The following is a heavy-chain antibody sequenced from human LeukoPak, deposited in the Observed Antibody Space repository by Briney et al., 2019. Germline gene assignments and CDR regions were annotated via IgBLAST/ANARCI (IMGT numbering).Heavy chain of an antibody. J-gene: IGHJ4*02. Sequence: GGSLRLSCAASGFTFSSYGMHWVRQAPGKGLEWVAVISYDGSNKYYADSVKGRFTISRDNSKNTLYLQMNSLRAEDTAVYYCARGRIRDDYVWGSYRYTAAAPHYFDYWGQGPLVTVSS. V-gene: IGHV3-30*03. D-gene: IGHD3-16*02. CDR2: ISYDGSNK. CDR1: GFTFSSYG. CDR3: ARGRIRDDYVWGSYRYTAAAPHYFDY.